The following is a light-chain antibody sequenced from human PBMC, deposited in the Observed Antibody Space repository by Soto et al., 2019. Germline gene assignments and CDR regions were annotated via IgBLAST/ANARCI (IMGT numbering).Light chain of an antibody. Sequence: EVVLTQSPATLSVSPGERATLSCRASQSVSSNLAWYQQKPGQAPRLLIYGASTRATGIPARFSGSGSGTEFTLTISSLQPEDFAAYYCQQYNNWPRTFGQGTKVDIK. CDR2: GAS. V-gene: IGKV3-15*01. J-gene: IGKJ1*01. CDR3: QQYNNWPRT. CDR1: QSVSSN.